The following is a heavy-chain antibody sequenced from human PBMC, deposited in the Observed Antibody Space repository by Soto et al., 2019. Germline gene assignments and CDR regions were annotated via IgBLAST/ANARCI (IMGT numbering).Heavy chain of an antibody. D-gene: IGHD1-1*01. CDR2: IAPSNSYI. J-gene: IGHJ6*02. CDR3: ARRLSGPKEEYNAYYFYGLDV. V-gene: IGHV5-10-1*01. Sequence: GESLKISCQGYGYSFTNHWITCVRQTPGPGLEWMGRIAPSNSYINYSPSFQGHVTISVDRSISTAYLQWRRLEASDNAIYYCARRLSGPKEEYNAYYFYGLDVWGQGTKVTVSS. CDR1: GYSFTNHW.